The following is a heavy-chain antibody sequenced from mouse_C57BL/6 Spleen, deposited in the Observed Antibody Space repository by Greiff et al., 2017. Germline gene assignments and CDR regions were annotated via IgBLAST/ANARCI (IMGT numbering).Heavy chain of an antibody. CDR2: ISDGGSYT. CDR1: GFTFSSYA. J-gene: IGHJ2*01. Sequence: EVQGVESGGGLVKLGGSLKLSCAASGFTFSSYAMSWVRQTPEKRLEWVATISDGGSYTYYPDNVKGRFTISRDNAKNNLYLQMSHLKSEDTAMYYCAREASYYFDYWGQGTTLTVSS. CDR3: AREASYYFDY. D-gene: IGHD6-1*01. V-gene: IGHV5-4*01.